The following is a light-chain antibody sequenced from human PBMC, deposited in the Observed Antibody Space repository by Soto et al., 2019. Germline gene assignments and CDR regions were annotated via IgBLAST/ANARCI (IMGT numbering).Light chain of an antibody. J-gene: IGKJ1*01. CDR1: QSVSSN. CDR2: GAS. V-gene: IGKV3-15*01. CDR3: QQYNNWPRT. Sequence: MQSSAALSVSPGEGAALSCWASQSVSSNLAWYQHTPGQAPRRLIYGASTRATGIPARFSGSGFGTEFTLTISSLQSEDFAVYYCQQYNNWPRTFGQGTKVDI.